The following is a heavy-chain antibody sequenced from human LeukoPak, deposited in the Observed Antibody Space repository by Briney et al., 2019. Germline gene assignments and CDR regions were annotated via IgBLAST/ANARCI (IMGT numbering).Heavy chain of an antibody. CDR2: INHSGST. Sequence: SETLSLTCAVYGGSFSGYYWSWIRQPPGEGLEWIGEINHSGSTNYNPSLKSRVTISVDTSKNQFSLKLSSVTAADTAVYYCARARGPLIDYWGQGTLVTVSS. CDR1: GGSFSGYY. V-gene: IGHV4-34*01. CDR3: ARARGPLIDY. J-gene: IGHJ4*02.